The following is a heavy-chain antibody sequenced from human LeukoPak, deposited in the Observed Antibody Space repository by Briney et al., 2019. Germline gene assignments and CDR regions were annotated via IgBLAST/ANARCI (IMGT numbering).Heavy chain of an antibody. V-gene: IGHV3-21*01. CDR3: ARDYSSSWYGDHYYGMDV. D-gene: IGHD6-13*01. J-gene: IGHJ6*02. CDR1: GFPFSSYS. Sequence: PGGSLSLSCAASGFPFSSYSMNWGRPAPGEGLEWVSSINSSSSYIYYADSVKGRFTISRDNAKNSLYLQMNSLRAEDTAVYYCARDYSSSWYGDHYYGMDVWGQGTTVTVSS. CDR2: INSSSSYI.